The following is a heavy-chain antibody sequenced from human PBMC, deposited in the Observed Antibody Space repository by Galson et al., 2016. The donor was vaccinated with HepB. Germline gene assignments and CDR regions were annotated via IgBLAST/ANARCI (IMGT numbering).Heavy chain of an antibody. CDR2: INPNSGGT. CDR1: GYTFTGYY. D-gene: IGHD2-21*02. Sequence: SVKVSCKASGYTFTGYYIHWVRQAPGQRPEWMGWINPNSGGTDYAQKFQGRVTMTRDTTINTAYMQLSSLRSDDTAMYYCAKVFDDFHWYFDLWGRGTLVTVSS. J-gene: IGHJ2*01. CDR3: AKVFDDFHWYFDL. V-gene: IGHV1-2*02.